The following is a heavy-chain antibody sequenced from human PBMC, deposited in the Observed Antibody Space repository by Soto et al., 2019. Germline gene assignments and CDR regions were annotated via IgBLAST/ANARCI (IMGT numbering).Heavy chain of an antibody. CDR2: TSSSSSYI. CDR1: GFTFSSYS. V-gene: IGHV3-21*01. Sequence: QRLSCAASGFTFSSYSMNWVRQAPGKGLEWVSSTSSSSSYIYYADSVKGRFTISRDNAKNSLYLQMNSLRAEDTAVYYCARALKYYDFWTGYYEADSTLPHFDPWGQGTLVTVYS. D-gene: IGHD3-3*01. J-gene: IGHJ5*02. CDR3: ARALKYYDFWTGYYEADSTLPHFDP.